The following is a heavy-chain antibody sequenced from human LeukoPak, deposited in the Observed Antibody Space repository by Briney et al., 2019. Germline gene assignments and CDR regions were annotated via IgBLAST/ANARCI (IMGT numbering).Heavy chain of an antibody. CDR3: ARGVIAVAGTGYYFDY. Sequence: SETLSLTCAVYGGSFCGYYWSWLRQPPGKGLEWIGEINHSGSTNDNPSLKSRVTISVDTSKNQFSLKLSSVSAADTAVYYCARGVIAVAGTGYYFDYWGQGTLVTVSS. D-gene: IGHD6-19*01. J-gene: IGHJ4*02. CDR1: GGSFCGYY. CDR2: INHSGST. V-gene: IGHV4-34*01.